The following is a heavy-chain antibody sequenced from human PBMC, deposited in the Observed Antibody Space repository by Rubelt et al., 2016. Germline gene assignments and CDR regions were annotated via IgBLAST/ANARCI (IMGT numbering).Heavy chain of an antibody. J-gene: IGHJ6*02. CDR3: AKGILRWSVGYGMDV. Sequence: EVQLVESGGGLVQPGRSLRLSCAASGFTFDDYAMHWVRQAPGKGLEWVSGISWNIGSIGYADSVKGRFTIARDNAKNSLDLQMNSLRAEDTALYYCAKGILRWSVGYGMDVWGQGTTVTVSS. D-gene: IGHD4-23*01. V-gene: IGHV3-9*01. CDR1: GFTFDDYA. CDR2: ISWNIGSI.